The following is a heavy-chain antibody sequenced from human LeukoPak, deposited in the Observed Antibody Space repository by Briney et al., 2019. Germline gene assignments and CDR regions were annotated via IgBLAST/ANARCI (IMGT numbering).Heavy chain of an antibody. V-gene: IGHV3-21*01. D-gene: IGHD5-18*01. CDR1: GFTFSSHS. CDR2: ISSSSSYI. CDR3: ARSSYGERGRDY. Sequence: GGSLRLSCAASGFTFSSHSMNWVRQAPGKGLEWVSSISSSSSYIYYADSVKGRFTISRDNAENSLYLQMNSLRAEDTAVYYCARSSYGERGRDYWGQGTLVTVSS. J-gene: IGHJ4*02.